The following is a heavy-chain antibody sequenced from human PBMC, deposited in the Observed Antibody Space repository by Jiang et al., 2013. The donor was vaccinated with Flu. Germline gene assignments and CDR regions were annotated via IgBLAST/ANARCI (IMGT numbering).Heavy chain of an antibody. D-gene: IGHD3-10*02. CDR3: ARDLARMFGETLRSSIYYYYYGMDV. J-gene: IGHJ6*02. Sequence: GAEVKKPGASVKVSCKASGYTFTSYYMHWVRQAPGQGLEWMGIINPSGGSTSYAQKFQGRVTMTRDTSTSTVYMELSSLRSEDTAVYYCARDLARMFGETLRSSIYYYYYGMDVWGQGTTVTVSS. CDR2: INPSGGST. V-gene: IGHV1-46*03. CDR1: GYTFTSYY.